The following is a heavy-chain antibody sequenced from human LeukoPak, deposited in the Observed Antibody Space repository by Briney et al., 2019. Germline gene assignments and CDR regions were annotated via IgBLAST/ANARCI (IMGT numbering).Heavy chain of an antibody. CDR3: ARDFKKGAVAATIAGY. V-gene: IGHV1-46*01. CDR1: GYTFTSYY. Sequence: ASVEVSCKASGYTFTSYYMHWVRQAPGQGLEWMGIINPSGGSTSYAQKFQGRVTMTRDTSTSTVYMELSSLRSEDTAVYYCARDFKKGAVAATIAGYWGQGTLVTVSS. D-gene: IGHD6-19*01. J-gene: IGHJ4*02. CDR2: INPSGGST.